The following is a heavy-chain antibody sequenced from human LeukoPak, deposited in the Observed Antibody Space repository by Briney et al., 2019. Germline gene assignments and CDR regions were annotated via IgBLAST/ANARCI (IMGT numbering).Heavy chain of an antibody. V-gene: IGHV3-23*01. Sequence: GGSLRLSCAASGFTFSSYTMSWVRQAPGKGLEWVSHISGSGGSTYFADSVKGRFTISRDNSKNTLYLQMNSLRAEDTAVYYCAKDLTYSSSSWFDYWGQGTLVTVSS. CDR1: GFTFSSYT. D-gene: IGHD6-6*01. J-gene: IGHJ4*02. CDR3: AKDLTYSSSSWFDY. CDR2: ISGSGGST.